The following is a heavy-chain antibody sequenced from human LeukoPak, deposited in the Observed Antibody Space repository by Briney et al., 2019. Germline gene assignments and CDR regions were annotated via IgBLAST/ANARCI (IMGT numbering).Heavy chain of an antibody. CDR3: VRRGYTYGLDY. CDR2: ISSNGGTT. V-gene: IGHV3-64*01. Sequence: SGGSLRLSCAASGFTFSAYAMHWVRQAPGKGLEYVSAISSNGGTTSYANSVKGRFTISRDNSKNTLYLQMGSLRAEDMAVYYCVRRGYTYGLDYWGQGTLVTVSS. D-gene: IGHD5-18*01. CDR1: GFTFSAYA. J-gene: IGHJ4*01.